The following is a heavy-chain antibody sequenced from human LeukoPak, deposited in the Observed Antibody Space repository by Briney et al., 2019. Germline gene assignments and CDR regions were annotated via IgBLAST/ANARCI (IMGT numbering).Heavy chain of an antibody. J-gene: IGHJ6*02. CDR2: IKQDGSEK. D-gene: IGHD2-2*01. V-gene: IGHV3-7*01. CDR3: ARFGVVVPAAKQQYYYYGMDV. CDR1: GFTFSSYW. Sequence: GGSLRLSCAASGFTFSSYWMSWVRQAPGKGLEWVANIKQDGSEKYYVDSVKGRFTISRDNAKNSLYLQMNSLRAEDTAVYYCARFGVVVPAAKQQYYYYGMDVWGQGTTVTVSS.